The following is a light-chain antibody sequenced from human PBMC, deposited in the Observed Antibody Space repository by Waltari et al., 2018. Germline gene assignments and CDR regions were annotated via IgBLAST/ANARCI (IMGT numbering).Light chain of an antibody. CDR3: CSFAGRGFSVI. V-gene: IGLV2-23*02. CDR2: EVT. Sequence: QSALTQPASVSGSPGQSITISCTGTSSDVGKYNLVSWYQQHPGEVPKLMIYEVTKRPSAVSDRFSGSKSGHTASLTISWLQAEDAADYFCCSFAGRGFSVIFGGGTKLTVL. J-gene: IGLJ2*01. CDR1: SSDVGKYNL.